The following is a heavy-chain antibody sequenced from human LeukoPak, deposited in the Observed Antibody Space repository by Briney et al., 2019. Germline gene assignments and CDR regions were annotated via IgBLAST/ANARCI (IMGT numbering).Heavy chain of an antibody. Sequence: GESLKISCKGSGYSFTSYWIGWVRQMPGKGLEWRGIIYPGDSDTRYSPSFQGQVTISADKSISTAYLQWSSLKASDTAMYYCAKGAYSSGWSGAFDIWGQGTMVTVSS. CDR3: AKGAYSSGWSGAFDI. J-gene: IGHJ3*02. CDR2: IYPGDSDT. D-gene: IGHD6-19*01. V-gene: IGHV5-51*01. CDR1: GYSFTSYW.